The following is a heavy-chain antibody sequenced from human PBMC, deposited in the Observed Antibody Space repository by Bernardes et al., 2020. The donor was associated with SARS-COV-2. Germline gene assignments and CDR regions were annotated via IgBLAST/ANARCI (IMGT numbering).Heavy chain of an antibody. J-gene: IGHJ4*02. D-gene: IGHD4-4*01. CDR3: ARVDFSNLYYFDY. CDR1: GFTFSSYT. Sequence: GGSLRLSCAASGFTFSSYTMNWVRHAPGKGREWISAISTSSSYISYSDSVRGRFTISRDNAKNSVSLQMNSLRAEDTAVYYCARVDFSNLYYFDYWGQGTPVTVSS. CDR2: ISTSSSYI. V-gene: IGHV3-21*06.